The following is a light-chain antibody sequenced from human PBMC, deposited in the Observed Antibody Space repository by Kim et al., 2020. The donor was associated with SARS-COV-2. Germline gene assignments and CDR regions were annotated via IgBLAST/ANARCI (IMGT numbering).Light chain of an antibody. Sequence: GQTVTISCSGISSHIGNNPISWYRQAPGAALKLLIYSNDQRPSGVPARFSGSKSGASASLAISGLQSEDEADYHCAVWDDSLNGRVFGGGTQLTVL. J-gene: IGLJ3*02. CDR3: AVWDDSLNGRV. CDR1: SSHIGNNP. CDR2: SND. V-gene: IGLV1-44*01.